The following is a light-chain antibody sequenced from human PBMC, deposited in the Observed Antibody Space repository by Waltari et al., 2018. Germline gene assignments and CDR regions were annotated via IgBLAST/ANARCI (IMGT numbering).Light chain of an antibody. CDR3: QQYNSYPYT. Sequence: DIQMTQSPSTLSASVGDRVTITCRAIQSISSWLAWYQQKPGKAPKLLIYDASSLESGVPSRFSGSGSGTEFTLTISSLQPDDFATYYCQQYNSYPYTFGQGTKLEIK. J-gene: IGKJ2*01. CDR1: QSISSW. CDR2: DAS. V-gene: IGKV1-5*01.